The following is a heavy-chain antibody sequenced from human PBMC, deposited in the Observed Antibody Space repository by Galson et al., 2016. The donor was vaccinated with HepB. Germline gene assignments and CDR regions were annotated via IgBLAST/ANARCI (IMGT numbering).Heavy chain of an antibody. J-gene: IGHJ4*02. V-gene: IGHV2-5*02. D-gene: IGHD3-10*01. CDR3: AHRRSNNFGSGSYDF. Sequence: PALVKPTQTLTLTCTFSGFSLGPSDVGVGWIRQPPGKALEWLALIYWDDDKRYSPSLKSRLIITKDTSKNQVVHTMTNVDPADTATYFCAHRRSNNFGSGSYDFWGQGTLVTVSS. CDR2: IYWDDDK. CDR1: GFSLGPSDVG.